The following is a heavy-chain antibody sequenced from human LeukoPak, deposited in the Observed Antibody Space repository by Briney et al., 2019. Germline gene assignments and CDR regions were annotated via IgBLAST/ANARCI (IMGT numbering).Heavy chain of an antibody. J-gene: IGHJ4*02. CDR1: GGSISSSSHY. CDR3: ARAGLDY. Sequence: KPSETLSLTCTVSGGSISSSSHYWGWIRQPPGKGLEWIGSIYYSGSTYYNPSLKSRVTISVDTSKNQFSLKLSSVTAADTAVYYCARAGLDYWGQGTLVTVSS. V-gene: IGHV4-39*01. CDR2: IYYSGST.